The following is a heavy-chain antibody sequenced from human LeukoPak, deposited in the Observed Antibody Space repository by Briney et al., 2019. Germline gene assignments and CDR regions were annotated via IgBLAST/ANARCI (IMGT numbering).Heavy chain of an antibody. CDR2: IKQDGSDK. V-gene: IGHV3-7*01. Sequence: GGSLRLFCTASGFTFSRHWMSWVRQASGKGLEWVANIKQDGSDKYYVGSVKGRFTISRDNAKDSLYLQMNSLRAEDTAVYFCARVVTLTTTGYHWFDPWGQGTLVTVSS. CDR1: GFTFSRHW. D-gene: IGHD1-1*01. CDR3: ARVVTLTTTGYHWFDP. J-gene: IGHJ5*02.